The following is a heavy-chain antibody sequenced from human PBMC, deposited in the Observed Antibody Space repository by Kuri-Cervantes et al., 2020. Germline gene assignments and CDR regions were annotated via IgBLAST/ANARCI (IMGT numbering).Heavy chain of an antibody. CDR2: ISWNSGSI. J-gene: IGHJ3*02. V-gene: IGHV3-9*01. CDR3: ARDSPVAYDSSGYYYYDAFDI. D-gene: IGHD3-22*01. Sequence: GGSLRLSCAASGFTFDDYAMHWVRQAPRKGLEWVSGISWNSGSIGYADSVKGRFTISRDNAKNSLYLQMNSLRDEDTAVYYCARDSPVAYDSSGYYYYDAFDIWGQGTMVTVSS. CDR1: GFTFDDYA.